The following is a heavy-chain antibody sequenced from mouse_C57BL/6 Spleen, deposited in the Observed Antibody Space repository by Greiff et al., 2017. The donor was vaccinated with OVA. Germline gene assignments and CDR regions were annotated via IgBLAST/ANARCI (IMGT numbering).Heavy chain of an antibody. V-gene: IGHV5-16*01. D-gene: IGHD4-1*01. Sequence: EVKLVESEGGLVQPGSSMKLSCTASGFTFSDYYMAWVRQVPEKGLEWVANINYDGSSTYYLDSLKSRFIISRDNAKNILYLQMSSLKSEDTATYYCARGTLTGFYFDYWGQGTTLTVSS. CDR1: GFTFSDYY. CDR3: ARGTLTGFYFDY. CDR2: INYDGSST. J-gene: IGHJ2*01.